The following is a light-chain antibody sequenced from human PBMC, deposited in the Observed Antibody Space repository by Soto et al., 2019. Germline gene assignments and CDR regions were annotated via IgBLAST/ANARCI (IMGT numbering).Light chain of an antibody. CDR1: QSVGSY. V-gene: IGKV3-11*01. CDR2: GAS. CDR3: QQRSDWPIT. J-gene: IGKJ5*01. Sequence: EIVLTQSPATLSLSPGDGATLSCRASQSVGSYLAWYQQKPGRAPRLLIYGASNRATGIPARFSGSGSGTDFTLTISSLEPEDFTVYHCQQRSDWPITFGQGTRLEIK.